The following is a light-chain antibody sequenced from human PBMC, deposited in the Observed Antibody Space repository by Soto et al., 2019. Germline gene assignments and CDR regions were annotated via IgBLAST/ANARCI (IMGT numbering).Light chain of an antibody. Sequence: EIVLTHSPATLSLSPGEKATLSSRSSQSVSSYLAWYQHKPGQAPRLLISDASNRATGIPARFSGSGSGTDFTLTTSSLEPEDFAVYYCQHRSVWPVSFGQGTRLEIK. CDR1: QSVSSY. J-gene: IGKJ5*01. V-gene: IGKV3-11*01. CDR2: DAS. CDR3: QHRSVWPVS.